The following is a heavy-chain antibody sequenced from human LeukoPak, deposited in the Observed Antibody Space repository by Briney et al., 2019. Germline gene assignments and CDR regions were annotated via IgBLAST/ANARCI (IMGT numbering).Heavy chain of an antibody. V-gene: IGHV3-48*03. CDR3: ARGAYYYDSTGYHDY. CDR2: ISSSGSII. J-gene: IGHJ4*02. D-gene: IGHD3-22*01. CDR1: GFTFSSYE. Sequence: PGGSLRLSCAASGFTFSSYEMNWVRQAPGQGLEWVSYISSSGSIIYYADSVKGRFTISRDNAKNSLYLQMNSLRAEDTAVYYCARGAYYYDSTGYHDYWGQGTLVTVSS.